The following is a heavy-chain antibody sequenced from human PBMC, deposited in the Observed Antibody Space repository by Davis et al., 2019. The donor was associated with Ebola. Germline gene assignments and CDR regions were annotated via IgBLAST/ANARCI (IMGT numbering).Heavy chain of an antibody. Sequence: SVKVSCQASGYTFTSYGISWVRQAPGQGPEWMGWISTYNGNTRYTRNRQDRVTMSTDTSTSIAFMELRSLRSDDTAVYYCVRDWGYCNTGNCPYAMDVWGRGTTVTVSS. CDR3: VRDWGYCNTGNCPYAMDV. D-gene: IGHD2-15*01. V-gene: IGHV1-18*04. CDR1: GYTFTSYG. J-gene: IGHJ6*02. CDR2: ISTYNGNT.